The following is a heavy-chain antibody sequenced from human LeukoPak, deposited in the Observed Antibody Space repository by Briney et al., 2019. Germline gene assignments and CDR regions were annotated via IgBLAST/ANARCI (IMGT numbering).Heavy chain of an antibody. CDR2: INHSGST. Sequence: SETLSLTCAVYGGSFSGYYWSWIRQPPGKGLEWTGEINHSGSTNYNPSLKSRVTISVDTSKNQFSLKLSSVTAADTAVYYCARGRGRSSSGTQSHYFDYWGQGTLVTVSS. CDR1: GGSFSGYY. V-gene: IGHV4-34*01. CDR3: ARGRGRSSSGTQSHYFDY. D-gene: IGHD6-6*01. J-gene: IGHJ4*02.